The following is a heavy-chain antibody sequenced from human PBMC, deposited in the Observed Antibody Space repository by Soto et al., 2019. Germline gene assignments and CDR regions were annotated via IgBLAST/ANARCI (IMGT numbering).Heavy chain of an antibody. CDR3: ARGLQPDFDY. Sequence: GGSLRLSCAASGFTFSSYAMHWVRQAPGKGLEWVAVISYDGSNKYYADSVKGRFTISRDNSKNTLYLQMNSLRAEDTAVYYCARGLQPDFDYWGQGTLVTVSS. V-gene: IGHV3-30-3*01. CDR2: ISYDGSNK. J-gene: IGHJ4*02. D-gene: IGHD4-4*01. CDR1: GFTFSSYA.